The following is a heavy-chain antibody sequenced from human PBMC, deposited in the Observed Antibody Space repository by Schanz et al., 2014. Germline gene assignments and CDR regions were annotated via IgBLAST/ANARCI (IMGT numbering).Heavy chain of an antibody. J-gene: IGHJ4*02. D-gene: IGHD6-19*01. Sequence: QLQLQESGPGLVKPSETLSLICSVSGGSINSNSYYWGWIRQPPGKGLEWIGNVFYTGTTYTNPSLRSRLPLPVDASNNQSPQNLTSGTAADTAVYFCARHGPLAGIPLDYWGRGTLVTVSS. V-gene: IGHV4-39*01. CDR2: VFYTGTT. CDR1: GGSINSNSYY. CDR3: ARHGPLAGIPLDY.